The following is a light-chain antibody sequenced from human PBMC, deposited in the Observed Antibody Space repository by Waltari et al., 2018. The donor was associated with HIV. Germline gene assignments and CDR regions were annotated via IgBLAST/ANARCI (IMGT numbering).Light chain of an antibody. CDR3: MQALEAPLT. J-gene: IGKJ4*01. Sequence: DVVMTQSPLSLRVTPGEPASISCRSSQSLLSRNGNNYLDWYLQKPGQSPQLLIYVGSNRASVVPDRFSGSGSGTDFTLKISRVEAEDVGVYYCMQALEAPLTFGGGTKVQIK. CDR2: VGS. CDR1: QSLLSRNGNNY. V-gene: IGKV2-28*01.